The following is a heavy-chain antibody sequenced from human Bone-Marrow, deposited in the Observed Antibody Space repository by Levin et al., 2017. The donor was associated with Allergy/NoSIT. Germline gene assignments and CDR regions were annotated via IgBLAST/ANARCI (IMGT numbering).Heavy chain of an antibody. CDR2: ISPDTGDT. J-gene: IGHJ4*02. CDR1: GYTFTDYY. D-gene: IGHD3-9*01. Sequence: GASVKVSCKASGYTFTDYYIQWVRQAPGQGLQWMGRISPDTGDTIYAQVFEGRLILARDTSSSTAYMELRRLTSDDTAVYWCAREYDILTGLPRGYWGQGSLVTVSP. CDR3: AREYDILTGLPRGY. V-gene: IGHV1-2*06.